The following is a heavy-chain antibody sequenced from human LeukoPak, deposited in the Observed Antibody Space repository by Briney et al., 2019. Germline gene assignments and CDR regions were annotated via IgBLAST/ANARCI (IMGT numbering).Heavy chain of an antibody. J-gene: IGHJ4*02. CDR1: GFTFSSYS. V-gene: IGHV3-21*01. CDR3: AREDTAMVRFDY. Sequence: GSLRLYCAASGFTFSSYSMSWVRQAPGKGLEWVSSISSSSSYIYYADSVKGRFTISRDNAKNSLYLQMNSLRAEDTAVYYCAREDTAMVRFDYWGQGTLVTVSS. CDR2: ISSSSSYI. D-gene: IGHD5-18*01.